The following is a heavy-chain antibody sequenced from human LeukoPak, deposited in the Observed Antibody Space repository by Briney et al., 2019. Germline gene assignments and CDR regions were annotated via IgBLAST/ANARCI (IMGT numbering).Heavy chain of an antibody. V-gene: IGHV3-21*01. Sequence: GGSLRLSCAASGFTFNTYSMNWVRQAPGKGLEWVSSISTTGSDIYYADSVKGRVTISRDNAKNSLFLQMNSLRAEDTAVYFCARIALYHDRGYYSGHYYHYYGMDVWGQGTTVTVSS. CDR1: GFTFNTYS. D-gene: IGHD3-22*01. CDR3: ARIALYHDRGYYSGHYYHYYGMDV. J-gene: IGHJ6*02. CDR2: ISTTGSDI.